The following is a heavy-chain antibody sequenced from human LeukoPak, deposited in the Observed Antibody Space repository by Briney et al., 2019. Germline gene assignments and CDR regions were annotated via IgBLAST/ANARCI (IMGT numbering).Heavy chain of an antibody. J-gene: IGHJ6*02. D-gene: IGHD6-19*01. CDR2: ISYDGSNK. CDR1: GFTFSSYA. CDR3: ARDLRQWLVAVYYYYYGMDV. Sequence: PGRSLRLSCAASGFTFSSYAMHWVRQAPGKGLEWVAVISYDGSNKYYADSVKGRFTISRDNSKNTLYLQMNSLRAEDTAVYYCARDLRQWLVAVYYYYYGMDVWGQGTTVTVSS. V-gene: IGHV3-30-3*01.